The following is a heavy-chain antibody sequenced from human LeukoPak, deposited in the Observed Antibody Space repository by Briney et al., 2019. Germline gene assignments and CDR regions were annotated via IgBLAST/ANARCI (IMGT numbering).Heavy chain of an antibody. D-gene: IGHD3-16*01. V-gene: IGHV3-7*01. CDR3: ARKGGDY. CDR2: IKEDGSEK. Sequence: GGSLRLSCTASGFTFSNHWMTWVRQAPGKGLERVANIKEDGSEKYYVDSVKGRFTISRDNAKNSLYLQMHSLRAEDTAVYYCARKGGDYWGQGTLVTVSS. J-gene: IGHJ4*02. CDR1: GFTFSNHW.